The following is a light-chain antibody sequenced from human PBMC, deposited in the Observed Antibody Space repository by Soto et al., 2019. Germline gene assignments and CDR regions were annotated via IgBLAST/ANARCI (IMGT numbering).Light chain of an antibody. J-gene: IGKJ2*01. CDR1: QSITTW. CDR3: QQYNSSVT. CDR2: DAS. Sequence: DIPLTQSPSTLSPSVGDRVSITCRASQSITTWLAGYQRKPGKAPKLLIYDASSLESGVPSRFDGRGSGTEFTLTISSLPPDDVATYYCQQYNSSVTCGQGTKLESK. V-gene: IGKV1-5*01.